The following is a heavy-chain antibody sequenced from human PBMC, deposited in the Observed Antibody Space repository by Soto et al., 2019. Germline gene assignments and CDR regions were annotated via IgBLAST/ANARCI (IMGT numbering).Heavy chain of an antibody. D-gene: IGHD3-9*01. J-gene: IGHJ3*02. CDR2: IYHSGST. CDR3: ARRGDFDWLLYNAFDI. Sequence: QVQLQESGPGLVKPSGTLSLTCAVSSGSISSSNWWSWVRQPPGKGLEWIGEIYHSGSTNYNPSLKSRVTRSVDKSKNQFSLKLSSVTAADTAVYYCARRGDFDWLLYNAFDIWGQGTMVTVSS. V-gene: IGHV4-4*02. CDR1: SGSISSSNW.